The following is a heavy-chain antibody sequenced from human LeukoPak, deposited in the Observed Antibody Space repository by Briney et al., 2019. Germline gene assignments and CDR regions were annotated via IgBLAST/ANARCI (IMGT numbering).Heavy chain of an antibody. CDR2: ISSSGGST. CDR3: AKWPLSYGLFDY. Sequence: GGSLRLSCAASGFTFSSYAMSWVRQAPGKGLEGVSAISSSGGSTYYADSVKGRFTISRDNSKNTLYLQMNSLRAEDTAVYYCAKWPLSYGLFDYWGQGTLVTVSS. D-gene: IGHD3-10*01. J-gene: IGHJ4*02. CDR1: GFTFSSYA. V-gene: IGHV3-23*01.